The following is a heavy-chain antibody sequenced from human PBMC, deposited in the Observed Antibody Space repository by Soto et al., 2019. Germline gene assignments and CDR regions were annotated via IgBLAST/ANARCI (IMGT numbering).Heavy chain of an antibody. Sequence: QVQLVQSGAEVKKPGSSVKVSCKAPGGTFSTYAISWVRQAPGQGLEWMGGVIPIFGTPKDAQKCQGRVTITADESTSTGDMELGSRRSEDTAVYYCASSQCGSSSLDIYYYYYYGMDVWGQGTTVTVSS. CDR3: ASSQCGSSSLDIYYYYYYGMDV. D-gene: IGHD2-2*01. CDR2: VIPIFGTP. J-gene: IGHJ6*02. V-gene: IGHV1-69*01. CDR1: GGTFSTYA.